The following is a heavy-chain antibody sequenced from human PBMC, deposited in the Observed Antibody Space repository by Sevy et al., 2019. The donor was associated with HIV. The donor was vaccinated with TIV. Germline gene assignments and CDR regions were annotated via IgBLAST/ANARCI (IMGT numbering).Heavy chain of an antibody. D-gene: IGHD2-2*01. CDR2: MNSNSGNT. Sequence: TSVKGSCRASGYTFTSYDIHWVRQTTGQGLEWMGWMNSNSGNTGYAQKFQGRVTMTRNTSKGTAYMELSSLRSEDTAVYYCVRILSTSYYHYHALDVWGQGTTVTVSS. J-gene: IGHJ6*02. CDR1: GYTFTSYD. V-gene: IGHV1-8*01. CDR3: VRILSTSYYHYHALDV.